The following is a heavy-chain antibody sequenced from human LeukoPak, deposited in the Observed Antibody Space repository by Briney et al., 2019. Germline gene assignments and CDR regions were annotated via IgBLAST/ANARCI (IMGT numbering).Heavy chain of an antibody. CDR3: AREHCSSASCYPYFDY. CDR1: GFTFSNYA. Sequence: GGSLRLSCAASGFTFSNYAMNWVRQAPGKGLEWVSSIVGSGGDTYYADSVKGRFTISRDNSKNTVYLHVNNLRAADTAVYYCAREHCSSASCYPYFDYWGQGTLVTVSS. D-gene: IGHD2-2*01. J-gene: IGHJ4*02. CDR2: IVGSGGDT. V-gene: IGHV3-23*01.